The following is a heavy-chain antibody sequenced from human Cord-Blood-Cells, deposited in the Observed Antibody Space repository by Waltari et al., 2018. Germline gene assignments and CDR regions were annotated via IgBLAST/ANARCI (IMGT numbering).Heavy chain of an antibody. CDR2: IYSGGST. J-gene: IGHJ4*02. V-gene: IGHV3-53*04. CDR1: GFTVCINY. CDR3: ARDLGDY. D-gene: IGHD7-27*01. Sequence: VQLVESGGGWVQPVGSLRLSGAASGFTVCINYMSWVRQAPGKGLEWVSFIYSGGSTYYADSVKGRFTISRHNSKNTLYLQMNSLRAEDTAVYYCARDLGDYWGQGTLVTVSS.